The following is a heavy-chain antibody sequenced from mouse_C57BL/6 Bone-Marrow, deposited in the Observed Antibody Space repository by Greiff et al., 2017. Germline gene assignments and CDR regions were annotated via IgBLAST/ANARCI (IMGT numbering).Heavy chain of an antibody. D-gene: IGHD1-1*01. Sequence: QVQLQQPGAELVKPGASVKLSCKASGYTFTSYWMHWVKQRPGQGLEWIGLIHPNSGSTNYNEKFKSKATLTVDKSSSTAYMQLSSLTSEDSAVYYCARGVYDGSSDYGGQGTTLTVAA. V-gene: IGHV1-64*01. CDR1: GYTFTSYW. CDR2: IHPNSGST. J-gene: IGHJ2*01. CDR3: ARGVYDGSSDY.